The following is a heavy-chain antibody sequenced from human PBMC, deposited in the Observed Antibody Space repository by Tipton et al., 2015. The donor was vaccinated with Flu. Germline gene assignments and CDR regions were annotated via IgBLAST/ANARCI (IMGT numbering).Heavy chain of an antibody. CDR2: LYNSGST. J-gene: IGHJ4*02. CDR1: GASISGHY. CDR3: ARLSFYDVDLKNFYFED. D-gene: IGHD3-10*02. V-gene: IGHV4-4*08. Sequence: GLVKPSETLSLTCTVSGASISGHYWNWIRQPPGKGLEWIGYLYNSGSTTYKPSLKSRVTISVDTSKNQFSLELTSVTAADTAIYYCARLSFYDVDLKNFYFEDWGQGTLVTVSS.